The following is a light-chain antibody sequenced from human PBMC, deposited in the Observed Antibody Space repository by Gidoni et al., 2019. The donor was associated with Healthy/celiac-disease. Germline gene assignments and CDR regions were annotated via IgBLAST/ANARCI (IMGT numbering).Light chain of an antibody. Sequence: IVLTQSPGTLSLSPGERATLSCRASQSVSSSDLAWYQQKPGQAPRLLIYGASSRATGIPDRFSGSRSGTNFTLTISRLEPEDFAVYYCQQYGSTRPWTFGQGTKVEIK. CDR3: QQYGSTRPWT. J-gene: IGKJ1*01. CDR1: QSVSSSD. V-gene: IGKV3-20*01. CDR2: GAS.